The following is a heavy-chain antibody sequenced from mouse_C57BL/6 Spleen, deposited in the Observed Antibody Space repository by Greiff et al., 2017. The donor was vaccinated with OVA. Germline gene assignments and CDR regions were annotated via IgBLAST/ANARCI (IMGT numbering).Heavy chain of an antibody. CDR2: LYPGDGDT. D-gene: IGHD3-2*02. V-gene: IGHV1-82*01. CDR3: AREEGYAPFAY. CDR1: GYAFSSSW. J-gene: IGHJ3*01. Sequence: VQGVESGPELVKPGASVKISCKASGYAFSSSWMNWVKQRPGKGLEWIGRLYPGDGDTNYNGKFKGKATLTADKSSSTAYMQLSSLTSEDSAVYFCAREEGYAPFAYWGQGTLVTVSA.